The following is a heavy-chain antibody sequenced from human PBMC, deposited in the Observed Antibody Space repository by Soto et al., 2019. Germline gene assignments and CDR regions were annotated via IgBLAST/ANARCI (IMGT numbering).Heavy chain of an antibody. J-gene: IGHJ6*02. D-gene: IGHD3-10*01. CDR1: SGSIRNTNYY. Sequence: SETLSLTCTASSGSIRNTNYYWGWIRQPPGKGPEWIGSFYNSGNTFYNPSLKSRVTMSVDPSNTQFSLKLTSVTAADTGVYYCARLQFYYGWGTFPFYGLDVWGQGTTVTVS. V-gene: IGHV4-39*01. CDR3: ARLQFYYGWGTFPFYGLDV. CDR2: FYNSGNT.